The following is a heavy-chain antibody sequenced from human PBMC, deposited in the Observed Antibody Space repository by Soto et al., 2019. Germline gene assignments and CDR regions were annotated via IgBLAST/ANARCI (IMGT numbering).Heavy chain of an antibody. D-gene: IGHD2-21*02. J-gene: IGHJ6*02. CDR2: INSDGSST. CDR3: ARARVVVTAIDYYGMDV. Sequence: GGSLRLSCAASGFTFSSSCMHWVRQAPGKGLVWVSRINSDGSSTNYADSVKGRFTISRDNAKNTLYLQMNSLRAEDTAVYYCARARVVVTAIDYYGMDVWGQGTTVTVSS. CDR1: GFTFSSSC. V-gene: IGHV3-74*01.